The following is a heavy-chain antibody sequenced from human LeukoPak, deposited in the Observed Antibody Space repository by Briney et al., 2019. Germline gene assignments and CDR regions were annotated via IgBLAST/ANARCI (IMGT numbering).Heavy chain of an antibody. J-gene: IGHJ4*02. V-gene: IGHV4-4*07. CDR3: ARDVSSSGSSGWHKRKYDYFDY. CDR2: IYTSGST. D-gene: IGHD6-19*01. Sequence: SETLSLTCTVSGGSISSYYWSWIRQPAGKGLEWIGRIYTSGSTNYNPSLKSRVTMSVDTSKNQFSLKLSSVTAADTAVYYCARDVSSSGSSGWHKRKYDYFDYWGQGTLVTVSS. CDR1: GGSISSYY.